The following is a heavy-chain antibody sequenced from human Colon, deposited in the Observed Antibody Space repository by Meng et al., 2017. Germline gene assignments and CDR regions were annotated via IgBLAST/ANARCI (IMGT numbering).Heavy chain of an antibody. V-gene: IGHV1-2*06. CDR2: INPNNGGA. Sequence: QVQLVPSGAEVKMPGASVKVSCKASGYTFTGYYMQWVRQAPGQGLEWMGRINPNNGGANYAQQFQGRVTMTTDTSISTAYMELSRLRSDDTAVYYCARDLSGYYSFVDYWGQGTLVTVSS. CDR1: GYTFTGYY. J-gene: IGHJ4*02. CDR3: ARDLSGYYSFVDY. D-gene: IGHD3-22*01.